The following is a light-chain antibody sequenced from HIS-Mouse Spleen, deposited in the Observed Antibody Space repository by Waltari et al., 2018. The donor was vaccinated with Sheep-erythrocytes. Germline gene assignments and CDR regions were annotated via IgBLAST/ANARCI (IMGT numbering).Light chain of an antibody. CDR2: DVS. Sequence: QSALTQPRSVSGSPGPSVTISCTGTSSDVGGYNYVHWYQQTPGKAPKLMIYDVSKRPSGVPDRFSGSKSGNTASLTISGLQAEDEADYYCCSYAGSYTLVFGGGTKLTVL. V-gene: IGLV2-11*01. J-gene: IGLJ2*01. CDR1: SSDVGGYNY. CDR3: CSYAGSYTLV.